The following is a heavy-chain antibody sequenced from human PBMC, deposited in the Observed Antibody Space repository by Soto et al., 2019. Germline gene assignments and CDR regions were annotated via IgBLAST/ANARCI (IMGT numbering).Heavy chain of an antibody. CDR3: ARDQAEMATSYFDD. CDR1: GGTFSSYA. D-gene: IGHD5-12*01. CDR2: IIPIFGTA. V-gene: IGHV1-69*01. J-gene: IGHJ4*02. Sequence: QVQLVQSGAEVKKPGSSVKVSCKASGGTFSSYAISWVRQAPGQGLEWMGGIIPIFGTANYAQKFQGRVTSTADEATSTDYIELSSLRSEDTAVNYCARDQAEMATSYFDDWGQGTLVTVSS.